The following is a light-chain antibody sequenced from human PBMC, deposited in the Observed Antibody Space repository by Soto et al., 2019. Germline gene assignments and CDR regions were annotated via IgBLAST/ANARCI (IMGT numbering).Light chain of an antibody. Sequence: QSALTQPRSVSGSPGQSVTISCTGTSSDVGGYNYVSWYQQHPGKAPKLMIYDVSKRPSGVPDRFSGSKSGNTPSLTISGLQAEHEAPYYCCSYAGSYPWVFGGGTKLTVL. J-gene: IGLJ2*01. CDR3: CSYAGSYPWV. CDR1: SSDVGGYNY. CDR2: DVS. V-gene: IGLV2-11*01.